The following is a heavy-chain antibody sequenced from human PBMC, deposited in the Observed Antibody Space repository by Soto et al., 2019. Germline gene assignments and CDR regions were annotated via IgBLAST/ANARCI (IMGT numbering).Heavy chain of an antibody. CDR3: ARARYYGDYPYYFDY. CDR2: IYYSGST. V-gene: IGHV4-59*01. D-gene: IGHD4-17*01. CDR1: GGSISSYY. Sequence: SETLSLTCTVSGGSISSYYWSWIRQPPGKGLEWIGYIYYSGSTNYNPSLKSRVTISVDTSKNQFSLKLSSVTAADTAVYYCARARYYGDYPYYFDYWGQGTLVTVSS. J-gene: IGHJ4*02.